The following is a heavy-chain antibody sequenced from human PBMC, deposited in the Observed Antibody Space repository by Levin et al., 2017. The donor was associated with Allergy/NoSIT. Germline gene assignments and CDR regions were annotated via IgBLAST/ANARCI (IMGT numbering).Heavy chain of an antibody. D-gene: IGHD2-21*02. CDR2: IDWDGDK. J-gene: IGHJ3*01. CDR1: GFSLTTLGMC. CDR3: AQIINCGGDPYETCDAFDV. Sequence: GSGPTLVKPTQTLTLTCTFSGFSLTTLGMCVTWIRQPPGKAPEWLALIDWDGDKYYNPSLKTRLTIFKDTPENEVVFTMTNMDPVDTSTYYCAQIINCGGDPYETCDAFDVWGHGTLVTVSS. V-gene: IGHV2-70*01.